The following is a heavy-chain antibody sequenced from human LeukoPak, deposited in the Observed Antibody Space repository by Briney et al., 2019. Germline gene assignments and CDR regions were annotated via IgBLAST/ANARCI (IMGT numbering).Heavy chain of an antibody. D-gene: IGHD6-19*01. V-gene: IGHV3-30*04. CDR3: ARAEGSGWYYVY. CDR2: ISYDGSNK. J-gene: IGHJ4*02. CDR1: GFTFSSYA. Sequence: GGSLRLSCAASGAASGFTFSSYAMHWVRQAPGKGLEWVAVISYDGSNKYYADSVKGRFTISRDNSKNTLYLQMNSLRAEDTAVYYSARAEGSGWYYVYWGQGTLVTVSS.